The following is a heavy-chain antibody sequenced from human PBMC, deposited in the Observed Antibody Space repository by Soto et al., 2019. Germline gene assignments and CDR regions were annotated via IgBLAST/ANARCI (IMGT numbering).Heavy chain of an antibody. CDR2: IGYNGANT. Sequence: EVQLLESGGGFVQPGGALRPSCAAAEFSFSNYAMTWVRQAPGKGLEWVSTIGYNGANTYYADSVKGRFTISRDNAGSTLYLQMNSLRADDTAVHHCASGYSYFDYWGQGTLVTVSS. CDR3: ASGYSYFDY. D-gene: IGHD5-18*01. J-gene: IGHJ4*02. CDR1: EFSFSNYA. V-gene: IGHV3-23*01.